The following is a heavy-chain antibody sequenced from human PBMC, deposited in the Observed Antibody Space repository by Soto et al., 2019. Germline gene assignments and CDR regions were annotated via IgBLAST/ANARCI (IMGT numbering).Heavy chain of an antibody. D-gene: IGHD3-10*01. CDR1: GYSFTSYW. CDR2: IYPGDSDT. J-gene: IGHJ6*02. V-gene: IGHV5-51*01. Sequence: GEALKISCKGSGYSFTSYWSGWVRQMPGKGLEWVGIIYPGDSDTRYSPSFQGQVTISADKSISTAYLQWSSLKASDTAMYYCARHESDYYGSGSYPYYYGVDVWGQGTTVTVSS. CDR3: ARHESDYYGSGSYPYYYGVDV.